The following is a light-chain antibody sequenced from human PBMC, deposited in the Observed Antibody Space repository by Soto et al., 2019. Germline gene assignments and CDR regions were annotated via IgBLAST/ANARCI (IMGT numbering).Light chain of an antibody. CDR3: QQYESSSPT. J-gene: IGKJ1*01. CDR2: DAS. Sequence: DIQMPQSPSTLSASVRDRVTISCRASQTIGTWLAWYQQKPGRAPKLLIYDASSLESGVPSRFSGSGSGTEFTLTISSLQPDDFATYYCQQYESSSPTFGQGTKVEV. V-gene: IGKV1-5*01. CDR1: QTIGTW.